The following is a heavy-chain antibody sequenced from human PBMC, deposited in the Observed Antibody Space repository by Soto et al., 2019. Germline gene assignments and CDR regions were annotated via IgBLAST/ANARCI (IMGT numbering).Heavy chain of an antibody. J-gene: IGHJ6*03. CDR1: GFSLSNARMG. CDR3: ARPFPVYSYGLRADYYYYYMDV. V-gene: IGHV4-39*01. D-gene: IGHD5-18*01. Sequence: SGPTLVNPTETLTLTCTVSGFSLSNARMGVSWIRQPPGKGLEWIGSIYYSGSTYYNPSLKSRVTISVDTSKNQFSLKLSSVTAADTAVYYCARPFPVYSYGLRADYYYYYMDVWGKGTTVTVSS. CDR2: IYYSGST.